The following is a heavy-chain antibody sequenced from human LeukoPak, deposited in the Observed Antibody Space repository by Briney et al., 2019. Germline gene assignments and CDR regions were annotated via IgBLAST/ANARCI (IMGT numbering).Heavy chain of an antibody. Sequence: PGGSLRLSCAASGFTFSSYEMNWVRQAPGKGLEWVSYISSSGNTIYDVDSVKGRFTISRDNAKNSLYLQMNSLRAEDTAVYYCARDRNYDGAFDMWGQGTMVTVSS. V-gene: IGHV3-48*03. CDR2: ISSSGNTI. D-gene: IGHD3-3*01. CDR3: ARDRNYDGAFDM. CDR1: GFTFSSYE. J-gene: IGHJ3*02.